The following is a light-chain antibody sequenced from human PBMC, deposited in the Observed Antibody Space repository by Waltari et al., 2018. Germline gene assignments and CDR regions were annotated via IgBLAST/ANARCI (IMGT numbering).Light chain of an antibody. CDR1: VLPKQY. V-gene: IGLV3-25*03. J-gene: IGLJ2*01. CDR2: KDT. Sequence: SFELTQPPSVSVSPGQTARITCSGDVLPKQYAQWYQQRPGQAPLLISYKDTERPSGIPERFSGSSSGTTVTLTISGVLAEDEADYHCQSADSSGAYVVFGGGTKLTVL. CDR3: QSADSSGAYVV.